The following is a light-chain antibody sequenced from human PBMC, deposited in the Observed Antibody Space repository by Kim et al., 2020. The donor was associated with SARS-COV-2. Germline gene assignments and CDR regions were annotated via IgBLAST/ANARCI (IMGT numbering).Light chain of an antibody. V-gene: IGLV1-44*01. Sequence: GQRVTISCSGSSSNIGNNAVNWDKQLPGTAPRLLIYSNDERPSGVPDRFSGSKSGTSASLAISGLQSEDEANYYCAAWDDSLNGWVFGGGTQLTVL. CDR1: SSNIGNNA. CDR3: AAWDDSLNGWV. CDR2: SND. J-gene: IGLJ3*02.